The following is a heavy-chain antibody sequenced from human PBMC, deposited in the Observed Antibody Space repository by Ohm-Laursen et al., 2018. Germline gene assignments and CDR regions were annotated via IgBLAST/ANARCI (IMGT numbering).Heavy chain of an antibody. CDR1: GFTFSSYG. Sequence: SLRLSCTASGFTFSSYGMHWVRQAPGKGLEWVAVISYDGSNKYYADSVKGRFTISRDNSKNTLYLQMNSLRAEDTAVYYCAKEDDSSTGGYWGQGTLVTVSS. CDR3: AKEDDSSTGGY. D-gene: IGHD3-22*01. CDR2: ISYDGSNK. V-gene: IGHV3-30*18. J-gene: IGHJ4*02.